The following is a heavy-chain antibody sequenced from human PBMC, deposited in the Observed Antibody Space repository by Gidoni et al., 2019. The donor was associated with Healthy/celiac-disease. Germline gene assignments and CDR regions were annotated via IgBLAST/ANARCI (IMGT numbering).Heavy chain of an antibody. D-gene: IGHD2-2*01. V-gene: IGHV3-48*01. CDR2: NSSSSSTK. Sequence: EVQLVESGGGLVQPGGSLRLSCAASGFTFSSYSMTWVRQAPGKGLEWVSQNSSSSSTKYYADSVKGRFTISRENAKNSLYLQMNSLRAEDTAVYYCARDPPGYCSSTSCYGHDYWGQGTLVTVSS. J-gene: IGHJ4*02. CDR1: GFTFSSYS. CDR3: ARDPPGYCSSTSCYGHDY.